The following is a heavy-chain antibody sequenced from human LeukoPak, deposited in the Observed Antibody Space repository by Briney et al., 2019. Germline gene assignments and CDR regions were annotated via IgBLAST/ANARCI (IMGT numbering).Heavy chain of an antibody. Sequence: SETLSLTCAVSGGSFSGYYWSWIRQPPGKGLEWIGETSHSGSTNYSPSLKSRGTISVDTSKSQFSLKLSSVTAADTAVYYCARVSMDYDFWSGYSLDVWGKGTTVTVSS. CDR1: GGSFSGYY. CDR3: ARVSMDYDFWSGYSLDV. D-gene: IGHD3-3*01. V-gene: IGHV4-34*01. J-gene: IGHJ6*04. CDR2: TSHSGST.